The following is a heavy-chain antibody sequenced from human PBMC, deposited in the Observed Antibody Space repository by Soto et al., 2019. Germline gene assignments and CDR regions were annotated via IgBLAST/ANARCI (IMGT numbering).Heavy chain of an antibody. CDR2: IKSWNYGGRV. D-gene: IGHD2-2*01. J-gene: IGHJ4*02. V-gene: IGHV3-15*02. Sequence: EVPLVESGGALVKPGESLTLSCAASGFTFNSAWMTWVRQAPGKGLEWVGRIKSWNYGGRVDIAALVKGRITISRDAPKNKFNLQMNSLKSEDTAVYYCTTWRREKSCTSVSCYGDGAYWGQGTLVTVSS. CDR1: GFTFNSAW. CDR3: TTWRREKSCTSVSCYGDGAY.